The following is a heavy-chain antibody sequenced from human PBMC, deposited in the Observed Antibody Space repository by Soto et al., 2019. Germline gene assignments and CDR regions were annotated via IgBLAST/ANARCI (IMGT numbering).Heavy chain of an antibody. V-gene: IGHV3-23*01. Sequence: PGGSLRLSCAASGFTLSNYGMTWVRQAPGKGLQWVSTIRGRGGTTYYADSVKGRFTISRDDSRNTLSLQMNSLRVEDTAVYFCAKHVNNDVMAGYYYYWGHGTLVTVSS. CDR3: AKHVNNDVMAGYYYY. CDR2: IRGRGGTT. CDR1: GFTLSNYG. D-gene: IGHD3-9*01. J-gene: IGHJ4*01.